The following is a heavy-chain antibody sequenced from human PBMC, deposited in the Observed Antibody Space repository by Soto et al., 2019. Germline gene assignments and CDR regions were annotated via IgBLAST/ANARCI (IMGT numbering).Heavy chain of an antibody. CDR1: GYIFTSCA. V-gene: IGHV1-3*01. J-gene: IGHJ4*02. Sequence: ASVKVSCKASGYIFTSCAMHWVRQAPGQRLEWMGWINVANGHTKYSQKFQGRVTITRDTSASIGYMELSSLRSEDTALYYCARGSLVGTSTFDSWGQGTLVTVS. CDR3: ARGSLVGTSTFDS. CDR2: INVANGHT. D-gene: IGHD6-19*01.